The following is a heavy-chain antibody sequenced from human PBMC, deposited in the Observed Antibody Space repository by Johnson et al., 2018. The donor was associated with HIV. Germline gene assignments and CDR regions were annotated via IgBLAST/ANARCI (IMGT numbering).Heavy chain of an antibody. V-gene: IGHV3-30-3*01. CDR3: ARDNGAVAGPEGAFDI. CDR2: LSYDGSNK. Sequence: QVQLVESGGGVVQSGRSLRLSCAASGFTFGDSAIHWVRQAPGKGLEWVAVLSYDGSNKYYADSVKGRFTISRDNSKNTLYLQMNSLRAEDTAVYYCARDNGAVAGPEGAFDIWGQGTMVTVSS. CDR1: GFTFGDSA. J-gene: IGHJ3*02. D-gene: IGHD6-19*01.